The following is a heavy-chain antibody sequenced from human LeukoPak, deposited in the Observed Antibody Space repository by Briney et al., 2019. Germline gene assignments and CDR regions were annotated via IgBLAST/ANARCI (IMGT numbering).Heavy chain of an antibody. J-gene: IGHJ4*02. V-gene: IGHV3-23*01. Sequence: TGGSLRLSCAASGFTFSSYAMTWVRQAPGKGLEWVSVISGSGDTTYYADSVKGRFTISRDNSKNTLYLQMNSLRTEDTAVYFYARSRDGYKRFDSWGQGTLVTVSS. CDR1: GFTFSSYA. CDR2: ISGSGDTT. CDR3: ARSRDGYKRFDS. D-gene: IGHD5-24*01.